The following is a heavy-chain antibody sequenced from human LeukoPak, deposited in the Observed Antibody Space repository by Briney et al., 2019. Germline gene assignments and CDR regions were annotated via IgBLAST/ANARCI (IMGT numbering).Heavy chain of an antibody. Sequence: GGSLRLSCAASGFTFSSYSMNWVRQAPGKGLEWVSSISSSSSYIYYADSVKGRFTISRDNAKNSLYLQMNSLRAEDTAVYYCARYYDFWSSYSSYYYMDVWGKGTTVTVSS. CDR1: GFTFSSYS. CDR2: ISSSSSYI. V-gene: IGHV3-21*01. CDR3: ARYYDFWSSYSSYYYMDV. D-gene: IGHD3-3*01. J-gene: IGHJ6*03.